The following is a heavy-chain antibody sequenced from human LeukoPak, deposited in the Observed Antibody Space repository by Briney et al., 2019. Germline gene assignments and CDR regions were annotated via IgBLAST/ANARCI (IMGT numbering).Heavy chain of an antibody. J-gene: IGHJ6*02. CDR3: ARGSNWFYYYYTMDV. CDR2: IKQDGSEK. CDR1: GFIFSNYW. V-gene: IGHV3-7*02. D-gene: IGHD6-13*01. Sequence: GGSLKLSCSASGFIFSNYWMTWVRQAPGKGLEWVANIKQDGSEKYYVDSVKGRFTISRDNSKNTLYLQMNSLRPEDTAVYYCARGSNWFYYYYTMDVWGQGTTVTVSS.